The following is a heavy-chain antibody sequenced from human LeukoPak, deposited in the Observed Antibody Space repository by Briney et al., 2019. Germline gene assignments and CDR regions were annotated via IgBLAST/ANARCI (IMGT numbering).Heavy chain of an antibody. Sequence: GGSLRLSCAASGNYWMHWVRQAPGKGLEWVSTFKTKYHQVYYAESVRGRFTISTDNSRNTVFLQMNSLRADDTALYYCARSVPDYTRFDYWGQGALVTVSS. CDR2: FKTKYHQV. CDR3: ARSVPDYTRFDY. D-gene: IGHD4-11*01. V-gene: IGHV3-23*05. CDR1: GNYW. J-gene: IGHJ4*02.